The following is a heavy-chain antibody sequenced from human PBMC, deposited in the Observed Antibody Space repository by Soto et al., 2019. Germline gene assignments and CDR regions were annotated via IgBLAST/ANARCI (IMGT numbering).Heavy chain of an antibody. V-gene: IGHV4-39*02. J-gene: IGHJ5*02. CDR2: IYYTGST. CDR1: GGSISNTGYS. D-gene: IGHD1-1*01. Sequence: QLQLQESGPGLVKPSETLSLTCTVSGGSISNTGYSWGWIRQPPGRGLEWIGSIYYTGSTDYSPSLKSRVSISLDTSKNQFSLRLSSVTAADTALYYCAGEKRGTGRFIHLWGQGTVVTVSS. CDR3: AGEKRGTGRFIHL.